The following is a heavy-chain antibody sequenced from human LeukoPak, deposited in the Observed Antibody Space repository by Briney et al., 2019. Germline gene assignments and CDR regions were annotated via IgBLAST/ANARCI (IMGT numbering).Heavy chain of an antibody. J-gene: IGHJ4*02. Sequence: GGSLRLSCTASRFIFNDFWMSWVRQDPGEGLEWVANIRQDGGAKNYVDSVKGRFTISRDNAKNSLYLQMNSLRAEDTALYYCAKAWYSSSWITDYWGQGTLVTVSS. D-gene: IGHD6-13*01. CDR1: RFIFNDFW. CDR2: IRQDGGAK. V-gene: IGHV3-7*03. CDR3: AKAWYSSSWITDY.